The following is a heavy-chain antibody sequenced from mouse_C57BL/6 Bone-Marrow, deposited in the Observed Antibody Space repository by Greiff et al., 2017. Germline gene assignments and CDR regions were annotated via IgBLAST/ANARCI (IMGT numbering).Heavy chain of an antibody. Sequence: VQLQQSGAELARPGASVKLSCKASGYTFTSYGISWVKQRTGQGLEWIGEIYPRSGNTYYTEKFKGKATLTADKSSSTAYMELRSLTSEDSAVYFCARFGYWGQGTTLTVSS. J-gene: IGHJ2*01. V-gene: IGHV1-81*01. CDR2: IYPRSGNT. CDR1: GYTFTSYG. CDR3: ARFGY.